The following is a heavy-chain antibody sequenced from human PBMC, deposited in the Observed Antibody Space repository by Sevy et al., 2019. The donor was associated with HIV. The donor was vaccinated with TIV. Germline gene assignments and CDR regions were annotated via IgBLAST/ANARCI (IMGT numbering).Heavy chain of an antibody. J-gene: IGHJ4*02. CDR3: ARDRRTLNYHASRGYNDYFDS. V-gene: IGHV3-21*01. Sequence: GGSLRLSCAASGFTFSSYNMNWVRQAPGKGLEWISSISSDSAYMYDADSMKGRFTIARDNAKNSLDLQMNCLRAEDTAVYFCARDRRTLNYHASRGYNDYFDSWGQGTLVTVSS. CDR1: GFTFSSYN. D-gene: IGHD3-22*01. CDR2: ISSDSAYM.